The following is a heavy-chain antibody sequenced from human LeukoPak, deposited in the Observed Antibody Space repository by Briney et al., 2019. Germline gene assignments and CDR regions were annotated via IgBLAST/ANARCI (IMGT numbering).Heavy chain of an antibody. CDR1: GGSFSGYY. V-gene: IGHV4-34*01. J-gene: IGHJ4*02. CDR2: INHSGST. D-gene: IGHD5-24*01. Sequence: SETLSLTCAVYGGSFSGYYWSWIRQPPGKGLECIGEINHSGSTNYNPSLKSRVTISVDTSKNQFSLKLSSVTAADTAVYYCARHRSGWLQSSFDYWGQGTLVTVSS. CDR3: ARHRSGWLQSSFDY.